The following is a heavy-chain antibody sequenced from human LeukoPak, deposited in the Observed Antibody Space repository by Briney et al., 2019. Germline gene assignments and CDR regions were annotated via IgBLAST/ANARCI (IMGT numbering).Heavy chain of an antibody. Sequence: GGSLRLSCAASGFTFSSYAMRWVRQAPGKGLEWIAYLSSSGSAFSYADSVKGRFTIARDNAKNSVYLEMNSLRADDTVVYYCARSARLMKGVVEVTALDDWGQGTLVTVSS. D-gene: IGHD3-3*01. CDR3: ARSARLMKGVVEVTALDD. J-gene: IGHJ4*02. CDR1: GFTFSSYA. V-gene: IGHV3-48*03. CDR2: LSSSGSAF.